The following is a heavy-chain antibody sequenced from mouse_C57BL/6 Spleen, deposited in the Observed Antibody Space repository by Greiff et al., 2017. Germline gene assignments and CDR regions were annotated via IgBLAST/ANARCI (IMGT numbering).Heavy chain of an antibody. J-gene: IGHJ4*01. CDR3: PRARITTVVSTDYYAMDY. V-gene: IGHV1-26*01. CDR2: INPNNGGT. D-gene: IGHD1-1*01. Sequence: VQLLQSGPELVKPGASVKISCKASGYTFTDYYMNWVQQSHGKSLQWIGDINPNNGGTSYNQKFKCKATLTVDKSSSTAYMELRSLTSEASAVDCCPRARITTVVSTDYYAMDYWGQGTSVTVSS. CDR1: GYTFTDYY.